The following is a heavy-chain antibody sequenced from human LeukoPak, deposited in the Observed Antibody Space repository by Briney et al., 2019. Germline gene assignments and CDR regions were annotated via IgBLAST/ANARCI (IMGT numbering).Heavy chain of an antibody. CDR2: INHSGST. V-gene: IGHV4-34*01. D-gene: IGHD6-13*01. CDR1: GGSFSGYY. J-gene: IGHJ4*02. CDR3: ARVVIAAAGGQGYFDY. Sequence: SETLSLTCAVYGGSFSGYYWSWIRQPPGKGLEWIGEINHSGSTNYNPALKSRVTISVDTSKNQFSLKLSSVTAADTAVYYCARVVIAAAGGQGYFDYWGQGTLVTVSS.